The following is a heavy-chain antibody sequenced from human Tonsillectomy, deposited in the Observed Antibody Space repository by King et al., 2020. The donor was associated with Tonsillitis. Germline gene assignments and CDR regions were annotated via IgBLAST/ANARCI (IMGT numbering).Heavy chain of an antibody. CDR1: DGSISGDY. D-gene: IGHD4-23*01. J-gene: IGHJ4*02. V-gene: IGHV4-59*01. CDR3: ARISGNPEVFDY. Sequence: VQLQESGPGLVKPSETLSLTCTVSDGSISGDYWSWIRPPPGKGLEWIGYIYYSGSTNYNPSLKSRVTISVDTSKNQFSLELTSVTAADTAMYFCARISGNPEVFDYWGQGTLVTVSS. CDR2: IYYSGST.